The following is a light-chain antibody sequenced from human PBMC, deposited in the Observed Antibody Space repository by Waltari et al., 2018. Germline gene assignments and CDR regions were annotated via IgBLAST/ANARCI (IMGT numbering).Light chain of an antibody. Sequence: VLSPPPSASDPPWHTVTLCRSCVIPHIGTISLYRYQQFPRTAPKLLIYRNNQRPSGVPDRFSASKSGTSASLAISGLRSEDEADYYCAVWDDSLSGRVFGGGTKLTVL. J-gene: IGLJ3*02. CDR1: IPHIGTIS. V-gene: IGLV1-47*01. CDR3: AVWDDSLSGRV. CDR2: RNN.